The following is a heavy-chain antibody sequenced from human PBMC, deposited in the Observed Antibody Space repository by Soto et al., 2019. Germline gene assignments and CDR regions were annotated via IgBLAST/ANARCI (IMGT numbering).Heavy chain of an antibody. CDR1: GGSLSGYY. Sequence: QVQLQQWGAGLLKPSETLSLNCAVTGGSLSGYYWSWIRQAPGKGLEWIGEVKDGGHTNYSPSLRGRVPISSDTSNNQFSLRLNSVTAADTGVYYCARGQEGVVATHWDQGSLVTVSS. CDR2: VKDGGHT. J-gene: IGHJ4*02. CDR3: ARGQEGVVATH. D-gene: IGHD5-12*01. V-gene: IGHV4-34*01.